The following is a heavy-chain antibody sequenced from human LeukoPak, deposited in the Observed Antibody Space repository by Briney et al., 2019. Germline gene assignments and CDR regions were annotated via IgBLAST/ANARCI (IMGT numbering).Heavy chain of an antibody. CDR1: GYTFTSYD. V-gene: IGHV1-8*01. D-gene: IGHD6-19*01. CDR2: MNPNSGNT. CDR3: ARGGSGWYGGYNWFDP. J-gene: IGHJ5*02. Sequence: ASVKVSCKASGYTFTSYDINGVRQATGQGLGGMGWMNPNSGNTGYAQKFQGRVTMTRNTSISTAYMVLSSLRSEDTAVYYCARGGSGWYGGYNWFDPWGQGTLVTVSS.